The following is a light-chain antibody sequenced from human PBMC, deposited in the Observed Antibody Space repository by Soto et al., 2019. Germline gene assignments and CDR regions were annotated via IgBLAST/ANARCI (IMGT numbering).Light chain of an antibody. CDR1: PSDVGGSNS. CDR2: DVN. V-gene: IGLV2-8*01. CDR3: SSYAPSDVV. Sequence: QSALTQPPSASGSPGQSVTISCTGTPSDVGGSNSVSWYQQHPGKAPNLMIYDVNKRPSGVPDRFSGSKSGNTASLTVSGLQAEDEAYYFCSSYAPSDVVFGGGTQLTVL. J-gene: IGLJ2*01.